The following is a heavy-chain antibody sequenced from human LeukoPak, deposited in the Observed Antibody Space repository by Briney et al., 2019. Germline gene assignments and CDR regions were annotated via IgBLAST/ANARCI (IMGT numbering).Heavy chain of an antibody. CDR2: ISSSGSTI. CDR3: ARDLATVVTPSFDY. CDR1: GFTFSDYY. V-gene: IGHV3-11*01. J-gene: IGHJ4*02. D-gene: IGHD4-23*01. Sequence: PGGSLRLTCAASGFTFSDYYMSWIRQAPGKGLEWVSYISSSGSTIYYADSVKGRFTISRDNAKNSLYLQMNSLRAEDTAVYYCARDLATVVTPSFDYWGQGTLVTVSS.